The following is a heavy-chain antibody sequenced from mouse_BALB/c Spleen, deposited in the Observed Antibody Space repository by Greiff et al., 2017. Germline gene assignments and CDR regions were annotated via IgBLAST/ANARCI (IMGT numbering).Heavy chain of an antibody. CDR2: IRNKANGYTT. V-gene: IGHV7-3*02. J-gene: IGHJ3*01. CDR1: GFTFTDYY. D-gene: IGHD2-1*01. Sequence: VQLKESGGGLVQPGGSLRLSCATSGFTFTDYYMSWVRQPPGKALEWLGFIRNKANGYTTEYSASVKGRFTISRDNSQSILYLQMNTLRAEDSATYYCARGGNSWFAYWGQGTLVTVSA. CDR3: ARGGNSWFAY.